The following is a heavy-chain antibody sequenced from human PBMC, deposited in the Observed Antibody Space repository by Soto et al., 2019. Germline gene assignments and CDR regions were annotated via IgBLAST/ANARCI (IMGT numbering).Heavy chain of an antibody. CDR2: INHSGST. Sequence: SETLSLTCAVYGGSFSGYYWSWIRQPPGKGLEWIGEINHSGSTNYNPSLKSRVTISVDTSKNQFSLKLSSVTAADTAVYYCARLWFGELLGSDFDYWGQGTLVTVS. CDR1: GGSFSGYY. J-gene: IGHJ4*02. CDR3: ARLWFGELLGSDFDY. V-gene: IGHV4-34*01. D-gene: IGHD3-10*01.